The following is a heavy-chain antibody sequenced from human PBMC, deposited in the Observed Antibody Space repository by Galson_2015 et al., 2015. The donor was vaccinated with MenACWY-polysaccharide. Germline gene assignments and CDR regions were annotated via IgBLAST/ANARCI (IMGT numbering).Heavy chain of an antibody. CDR1: GSKFRGSG. Sequence: SLRLSCAASGSKFRGSGMHWVRQAPGKGLEWVAVIQYDGSQKQYTDSVRGRFSISRDNSKNTLYLEINSLRAEDTALYYCAREGSRIVFHAFDIWGQGTLVIVSS. CDR3: AREGSRIVFHAFDI. CDR2: IQYDGSQK. V-gene: IGHV3-33*01. D-gene: IGHD3-10*02. J-gene: IGHJ3*02.